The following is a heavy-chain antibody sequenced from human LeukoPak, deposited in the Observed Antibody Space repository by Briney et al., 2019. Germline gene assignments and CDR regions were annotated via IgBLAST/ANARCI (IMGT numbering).Heavy chain of an antibody. CDR1: GDSISSSSYY. D-gene: IGHD5-18*01. CDR2: IYYSGST. Sequence: PSETLSLTCTVSGDSISSSSYYWGWIRQPPGKGLEWIGSIYYSGSTYYNPSLKSRVTISVDTSKNQFSLKLSSVTAADTAVYYCARDRGYSYGRHFDYWGQGTLVTVSS. CDR3: ARDRGYSYGRHFDY. J-gene: IGHJ4*02. V-gene: IGHV4-39*07.